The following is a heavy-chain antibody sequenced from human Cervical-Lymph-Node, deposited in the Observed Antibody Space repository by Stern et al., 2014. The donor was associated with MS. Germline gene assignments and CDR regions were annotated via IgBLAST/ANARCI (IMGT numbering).Heavy chain of an antibody. CDR1: GGSISSYY. J-gene: IGHJ6*02. CDR3: ARAPYDFTDWYGMDV. Sequence: VQLVESGPGLVKPSETLSLTCIVSGGSISSYYWSWIRQPPGKGLEWIGHIYCSGSTDYNPSLQSRVTMSADISKNQISLRLSSVTAADTAVYYCARAPYDFTDWYGMDVWGQGTTVTVSS. D-gene: IGHD3/OR15-3a*01. CDR2: IYCSGST. V-gene: IGHV4-59*01.